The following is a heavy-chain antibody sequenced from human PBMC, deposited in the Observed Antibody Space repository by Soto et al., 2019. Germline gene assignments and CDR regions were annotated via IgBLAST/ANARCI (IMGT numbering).Heavy chain of an antibody. Sequence: ASVKVSCKASGYTFTSYGISWVRQAPGQGLEWMGWISAYNGNTNYAQKLQGRVTMTTDTSTSTAYMELRSLRSDDTAVYYCARYRGSAIRMGDFDYWAQETLVPFSS. V-gene: IGHV1-18*01. J-gene: IGHJ4*02. D-gene: IGHD5-12*01. CDR1: GYTFTSYG. CDR2: ISAYNGNT. CDR3: ARYRGSAIRMGDFDY.